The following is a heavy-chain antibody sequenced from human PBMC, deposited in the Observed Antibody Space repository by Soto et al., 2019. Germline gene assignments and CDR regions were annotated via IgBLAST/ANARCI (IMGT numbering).Heavy chain of an antibody. Sequence: EVQLVESGGGLVKPGGSLTLSCAASGSSFSKAWMNWVRQAPGKGLERVGRMRSRRGTTDYAAPVHGRFTISRDDSKYTLYLQMNSLKVEDTAVYFCTTSRSPNIVDHWGQGTLVTVSS. J-gene: IGHJ4*02. CDR2: MRSRRGTT. V-gene: IGHV3-15*07. CDR1: GSSFSKAW. CDR3: TTSRSPNIVDH. D-gene: IGHD3-10*01.